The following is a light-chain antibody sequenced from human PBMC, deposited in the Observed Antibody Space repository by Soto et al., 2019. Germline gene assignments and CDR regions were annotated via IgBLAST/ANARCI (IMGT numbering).Light chain of an antibody. CDR1: QSVSSSY. CDR3: QQYGSSPRVT. CDR2: GAS. J-gene: IGKJ5*01. Sequence: EIVLTQSPGTLSLSPGERASLSCRAGQSVSSSYLAWYQQKPGQAPRLLIYGASSRATGIPDRFSGSGSGTDFTLTISRLEPEDFAVYYCQQYGSSPRVTFGQVTLLEIK. V-gene: IGKV3-20*01.